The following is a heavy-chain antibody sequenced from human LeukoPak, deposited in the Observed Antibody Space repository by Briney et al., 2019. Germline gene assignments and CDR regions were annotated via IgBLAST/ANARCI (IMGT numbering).Heavy chain of an antibody. J-gene: IGHJ3*02. D-gene: IGHD5/OR15-5a*01. CDR3: VRGVSGTGPDI. Sequence: GGSLRLSCAASGFTFSSYWMHWVRQAPGKGLVWVSRIKTDGSSTDYADSVKGRFTISRDNAKNTMYLQMNSLRAEDTAVYYCVRGVSGTGPDIWGLGTMVTVSS. V-gene: IGHV3-74*01. CDR1: GFTFSSYW. CDR2: IKTDGSST.